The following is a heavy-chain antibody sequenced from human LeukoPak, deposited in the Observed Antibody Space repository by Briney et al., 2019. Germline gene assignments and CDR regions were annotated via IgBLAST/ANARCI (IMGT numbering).Heavy chain of an antibody. CDR3: ARRGITFDKMG. CDR1: GDSISSNSYY. Sequence: SETLSLTCTVSGDSISSNSYYWGWIRQPPGKGLEWIGSIYYSGSTYYNPSLKSRVTISVDTSKKQFSLKLSSVTAADTAVYYCARRGITFDKMGWGQGTLVTVSS. J-gene: IGHJ4*02. V-gene: IGHV4-39*01. D-gene: IGHD3-16*01. CDR2: IYYSGST.